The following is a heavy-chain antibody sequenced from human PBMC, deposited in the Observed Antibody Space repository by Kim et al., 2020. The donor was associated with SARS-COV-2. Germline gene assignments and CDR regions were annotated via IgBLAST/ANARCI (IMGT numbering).Heavy chain of an antibody. CDR1: GYTFTSYG. D-gene: IGHD1-1*01. J-gene: IGHJ4*02. CDR3: ARWEGYNWNDDLYYFDY. CDR2: ISAYNGNT. Sequence: ASVKVSCKASGYTFTSYGISWVRQAPGQGLEWMGWISAYNGNTNYAQKLQGRVTMTTDTSTSTAYMELRSLRSDDTAVYYCARWEGYNWNDDLYYFDYWGQGTLVTVSS. V-gene: IGHV1-18*01.